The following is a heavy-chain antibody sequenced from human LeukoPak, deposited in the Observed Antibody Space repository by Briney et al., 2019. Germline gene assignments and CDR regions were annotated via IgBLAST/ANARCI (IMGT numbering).Heavy chain of an antibody. CDR1: GYTFTDYY. V-gene: IGHV1-2*02. Sequence: ASVKVSCKASGYTFTDYYVHWVRQAPGQGLEWMGWINPNSGGTNSAQKFQGRVTMTRDTSFTTAYMELSRLRSDDTAVYYCARESSSYYDSSGYYLGYWGQGTLVTVSS. J-gene: IGHJ4*02. D-gene: IGHD3-22*01. CDR3: ARESSSYYDSSGYYLGY. CDR2: INPNSGGT.